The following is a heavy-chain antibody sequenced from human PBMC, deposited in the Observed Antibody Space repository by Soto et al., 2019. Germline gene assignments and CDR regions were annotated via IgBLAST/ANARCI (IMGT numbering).Heavy chain of an antibody. D-gene: IGHD3-16*01. CDR1: GFTFSSYW. CDR3: AKDAHGGIISPSHDH. J-gene: IGHJ4*02. Sequence: GGSLRLSCAASGFTFSSYWMHWVRQAPGKGLVWVSRINSDGSSTRYADSVKGRFTIIRDNSKNTLLLQMNSLRVEDTAIYYCAKDAHGGIISPSHDHWGQGTPVTVSS. CDR2: INSDGSST. V-gene: IGHV3-74*01.